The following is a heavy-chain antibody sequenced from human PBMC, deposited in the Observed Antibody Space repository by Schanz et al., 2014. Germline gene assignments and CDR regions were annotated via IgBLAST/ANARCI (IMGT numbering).Heavy chain of an antibody. CDR2: ISGSGGST. V-gene: IGHV3-23*01. CDR1: GFTFSSYA. D-gene: IGHD2-21*01. Sequence: EVQLLESGGGLVQPGGSLRLSCAASGFTFSSYAMSWVRQAPGKGLEWVSAISGSGGSTYYADSVKSRFTISRDNSRNTLYLQMNSLRAEDTAVYYCARDGYSVVVISTTESFDIWGQGTMVTVSP. J-gene: IGHJ3*02. CDR3: ARDGYSVVVISTTESFDI.